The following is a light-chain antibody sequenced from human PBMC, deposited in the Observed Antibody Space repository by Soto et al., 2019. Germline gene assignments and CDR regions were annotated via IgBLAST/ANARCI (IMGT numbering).Light chain of an antibody. CDR2: EVS. V-gene: IGLV2-14*01. Sequence: SALTQPASVSGSPGQSITISCPGTSSDVGGYNYVSWYQQHPGKAPKLMISEVSKWSPGASNPVCGFKSGNSACLTISGLQAEEEAVYYCCSYTSSSTYVFGCRT. CDR1: SSDVGGYNY. J-gene: IGLJ1*01. CDR3: CSYTSSSTYV.